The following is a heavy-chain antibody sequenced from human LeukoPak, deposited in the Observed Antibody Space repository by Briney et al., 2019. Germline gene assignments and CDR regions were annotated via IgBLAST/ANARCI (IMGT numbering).Heavy chain of an antibody. CDR2: FYYSGST. V-gene: IGHV4-31*03. CDR3: ARDLRGYYDSSGYYDY. Sequence: PSQTLSLTCTVSGGSISGGGYYWSWIRQHPGKGLEWIGYFYYSGSTYYSPSLKSRVTISVDTSKNQFSLKLSSVTAADTAVYYCARDLRGYYDSSGYYDYWGQGTLVTVSS. J-gene: IGHJ4*02. CDR1: GGSISGGGYY. D-gene: IGHD3-22*01.